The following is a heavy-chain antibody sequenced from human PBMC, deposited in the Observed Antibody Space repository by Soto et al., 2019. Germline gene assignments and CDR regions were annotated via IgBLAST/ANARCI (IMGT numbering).Heavy chain of an antibody. CDR1: GYTFTSYA. D-gene: IGHD3-9*01. Sequence: ASVKVSCKASGYTFTSYAMHWVRQAPGKRLEWMGWINAGNGNTKYSQKFQGRVTITRDTSASTAYMELSSLRYEDTAVYYCAILYGILTFSRYWDAFDICGQGTMFTVSS. J-gene: IGHJ3*02. CDR3: AILYGILTFSRYWDAFDI. V-gene: IGHV1-3*01. CDR2: INAGNGNT.